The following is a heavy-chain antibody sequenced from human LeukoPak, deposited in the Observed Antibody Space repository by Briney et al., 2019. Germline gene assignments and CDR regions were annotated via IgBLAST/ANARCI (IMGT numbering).Heavy chain of an antibody. D-gene: IGHD6-19*01. CDR3: ARGLYSGWYVY. V-gene: IGHV1-46*01. CDR2: INPNSGSA. J-gene: IGHJ4*02. Sequence: ASVKVSCKASGYTFAKFYIHWVRQAPGQGLEWMGIINPNSGSASYAQEFQGRVTMTRDTSTSTVYMELSSLTSQDTAVYYCARGLYSGWYVYWGQGTLVTVSS. CDR1: GYTFAKFY.